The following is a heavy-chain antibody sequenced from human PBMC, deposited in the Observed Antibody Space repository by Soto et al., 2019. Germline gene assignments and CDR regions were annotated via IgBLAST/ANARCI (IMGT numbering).Heavy chain of an antibody. CDR3: AKDGRRWLPRYYFDS. CDR2: ISYDGSNK. CDR1: GVTFSSDG. D-gene: IGHD5-12*01. Sequence: PGEARRLSCGASGVTFSSDGMHWVRQAPGKGLEWVAVISYDGSNKYYADSVKGRFTISRDNSKNTLYLQMNSLRAEDTAVYYCAKDGRRWLPRYYFDSWGQGP. J-gene: IGHJ4*02. V-gene: IGHV3-30*18.